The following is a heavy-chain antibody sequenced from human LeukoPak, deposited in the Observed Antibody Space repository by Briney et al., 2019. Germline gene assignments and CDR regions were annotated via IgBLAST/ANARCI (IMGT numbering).Heavy chain of an antibody. CDR3: AKEVGARYYFDY. CDR2: ISGSGGST. J-gene: IGHJ4*02. Sequence: GGSLRLPCAASGFTFSSYAMSWVRQAPGKGLEWVSAISGSGGSTYYADSVKGRFTISRDNSKNTLYLQMNSLRAEDTAVYSCAKEVGARYYFDYWGQGTLVTVSS. D-gene: IGHD1-26*01. CDR1: GFTFSSYA. V-gene: IGHV3-23*01.